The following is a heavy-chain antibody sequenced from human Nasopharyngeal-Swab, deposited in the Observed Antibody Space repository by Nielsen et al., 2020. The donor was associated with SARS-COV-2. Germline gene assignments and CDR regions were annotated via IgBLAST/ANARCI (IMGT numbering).Heavy chain of an antibody. Sequence: PGKALECLALIYWDDDKRYNPSLKTRLTITKDTSKNEVVLTMTNTDPVDTATYFCAHRQVLSGGWDVGVFYYWGLVTLVTVSS. CDR3: AHRQVLSGGWDVGVFYY. D-gene: IGHD6-19*01. CDR2: IYWDDDK. V-gene: IGHV2-5*02. J-gene: IGHJ4*02.